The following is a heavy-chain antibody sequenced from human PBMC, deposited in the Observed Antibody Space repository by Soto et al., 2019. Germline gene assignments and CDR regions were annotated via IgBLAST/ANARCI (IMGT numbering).Heavy chain of an antibody. D-gene: IGHD6-13*01. J-gene: IGHJ3*01. CDR3: ASQQGRAAAGSINPFDF. V-gene: IGHV1-69*06. Sequence: SVKVSCKSSGGTFSSYAISRLRQPPAEGREGMGGIIPVCGTANYAQKFQSRVTITADKSTSTAYMELNNLRTEAAAVYYYASQQGRAAAGSINPFDFWGQGTMVTVSS. CDR1: GGTFSSYA. CDR2: IIPVCGTA.